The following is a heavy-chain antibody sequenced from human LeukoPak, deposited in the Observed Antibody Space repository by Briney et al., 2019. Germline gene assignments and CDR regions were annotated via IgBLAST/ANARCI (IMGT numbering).Heavy chain of an antibody. D-gene: IGHD5-12*01. CDR1: GYTFTSYY. J-gene: IGHJ3*02. V-gene: IGHV1-46*01. Sequence: ASVKVSCKASGYTFTSYYMHWVRQAPGQGLEWMGIINPSGGSTSYAQKFQGRVTMTRDTSTSTVYMELSSLRSEDTAVYYCARDRESGYDAQNAFDIWGQGTMVTVSS. CDR3: ARDRESGYDAQNAFDI. CDR2: INPSGGST.